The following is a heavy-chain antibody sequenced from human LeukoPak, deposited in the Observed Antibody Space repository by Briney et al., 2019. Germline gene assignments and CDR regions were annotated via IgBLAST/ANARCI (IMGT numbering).Heavy chain of an antibody. J-gene: IGHJ4*02. CDR3: ARDSTNWSCDY. Sequence: GASVKVSCKASGYTFPSFHMHWVRQASGHGLEWMGIITPSSGSTTYAQKFQGRLTMTRDTSTSTVYMELSSLRSEDTAVYYCARDSTNWSCDYWGQGTLVTVSS. D-gene: IGHD6-13*01. CDR1: GYTFPSFH. V-gene: IGHV1-46*01. CDR2: ITPSSGST.